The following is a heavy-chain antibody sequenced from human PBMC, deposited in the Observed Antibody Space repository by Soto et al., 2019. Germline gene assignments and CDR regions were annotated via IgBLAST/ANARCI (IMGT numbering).Heavy chain of an antibody. CDR3: ATYDFWSGYTVY. J-gene: IGHJ4*02. D-gene: IGHD3-3*01. Sequence: WASVKVSCKVSGYTLTELSMHWVRQAPGKGLEWMGGFDPEDGETIYAQKFQGRVTMTEDTSTDTAYMELSSLRSEDTAVYYCATYDFWSGYTVYWGQGTLVTVSS. CDR1: GYTLTELS. V-gene: IGHV1-24*01. CDR2: FDPEDGET.